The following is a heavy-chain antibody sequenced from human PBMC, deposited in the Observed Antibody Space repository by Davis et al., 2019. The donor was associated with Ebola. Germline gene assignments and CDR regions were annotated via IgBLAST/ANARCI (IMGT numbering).Heavy chain of an antibody. CDR2: IVVGSGNT. CDR1: GFTFTSSA. J-gene: IGHJ6*02. Sequence: SVKVSCKASGFTFTSSAMQWVRQARGQRLEWIGWIVVGSGNTNYAQKLQGRVTMTTDTSTSTAYMELRSLRSDDTAVYYCAREVVVVVAATPVTFYYYGMDVWGQGTTVTVSS. V-gene: IGHV1-58*02. CDR3: AREVVVVVAATPVTFYYYGMDV. D-gene: IGHD2-15*01.